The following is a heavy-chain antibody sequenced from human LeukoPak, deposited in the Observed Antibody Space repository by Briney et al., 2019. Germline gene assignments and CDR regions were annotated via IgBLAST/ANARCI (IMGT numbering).Heavy chain of an antibody. D-gene: IGHD2-8*01. CDR2: IYRGGDT. CDR3: ARDKRYCTSGRCWGVQFGP. CDR1: GFTVSTNY. J-gene: IGHJ5*02. Sequence: SGGSLRLSCVASGFTVSTNYMSWVRQAPGKGPECISFIYRGGDTYYADSVKGRFTISRDNSKNTLYLQMNAVRAEDTAVYYCARDKRYCTSGRCWGVQFGPWGQGTLVTVSS. V-gene: IGHV3-66*01.